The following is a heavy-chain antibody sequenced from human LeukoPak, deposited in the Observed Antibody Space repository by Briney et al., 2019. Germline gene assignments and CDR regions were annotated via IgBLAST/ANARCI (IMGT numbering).Heavy chain of an antibody. V-gene: IGHV5-51*01. CDR3: ARSELGAVIDFDY. CDR1: GYSFTSYW. J-gene: IGHJ4*02. Sequence: GESLKISCKGSGYSFTSYWIGWVRQMPGKGLEWKGIIYPGDFDTRYSPSFQGQVTISADKSISTAYLQWSSLKASDTAMYYCARSELGAVIDFDYWGQGTLVTVSS. D-gene: IGHD2-21*01. CDR2: IYPGDFDT.